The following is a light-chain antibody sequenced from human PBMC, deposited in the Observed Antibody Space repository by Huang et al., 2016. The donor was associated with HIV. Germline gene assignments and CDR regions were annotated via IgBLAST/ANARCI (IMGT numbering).Light chain of an antibody. CDR3: LQHNTYPWM. V-gene: IGKV1-17*03. CDR2: GTS. CDR1: QDIANS. Sequence: DIQMTQTPSAMSASVGDRVTITCRASQDIANSLAWFQQKPGKVPRPLIYGTSTLRSGCPSRFSDSGSGTEFTLTISSLQPEDFATYYCLQHNTYPWMFGQGTKVEVK. J-gene: IGKJ1*01.